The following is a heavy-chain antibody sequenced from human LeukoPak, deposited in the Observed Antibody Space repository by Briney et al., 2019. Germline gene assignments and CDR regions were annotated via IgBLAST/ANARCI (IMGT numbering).Heavy chain of an antibody. V-gene: IGHV3-43*01. D-gene: IGHD6-19*01. J-gene: IGHJ4*02. CDR3: AKDISPQSTFSVAGPGDY. CDR2: ISWDGGST. CDR1: GFTFDDYT. Sequence: PGGSLRLSCAASGFTFDDYTMHWVRQAPGKGLEWVSLISWDGGSTYYADSVKGRFTISKDNSKNSLYLQMNSLRTEDTALYYCAKDISPQSTFSVAGPGDYWGQGTLVTVSS.